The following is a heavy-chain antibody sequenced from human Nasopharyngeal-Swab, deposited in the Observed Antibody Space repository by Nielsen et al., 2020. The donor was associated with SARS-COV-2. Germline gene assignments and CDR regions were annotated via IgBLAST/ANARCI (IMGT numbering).Heavy chain of an antibody. CDR2: ISSSSSYT. V-gene: IGHV3-11*06. J-gene: IGHJ6*02. CDR1: SGSFSGYY. D-gene: IGHD6-6*01. Sequence: LTCSVYSGSFSGYYWSWIRQAQGKGLEWGSYISSSSSYTNYADSVKGRFTISRDTAKNTLNLKMNSLRVEDTAVYFCARDKLGIWSSLGYQQYDYYGMDDWGQGTTVTVSS. CDR3: ARDKLGIWSSLGYQQYDYYGMDD.